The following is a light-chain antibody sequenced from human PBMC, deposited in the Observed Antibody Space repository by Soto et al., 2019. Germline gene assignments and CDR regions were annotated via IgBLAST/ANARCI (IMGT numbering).Light chain of an antibody. J-gene: IGLJ3*02. CDR1: NSDVGAYNY. CDR3: SSYKTGSPLWV. CDR2: DVS. V-gene: IGLV2-14*01. Sequence: QSALTQPASVSGSPGQSITISCTGSNSDVGAYNYVSWYQQHPGKAPKLMIYDVSSRPSGVSNRFSGSKSGNTASLTISGLQAEDEADYYCSSYKTGSPLWVFGGGTQLTVL.